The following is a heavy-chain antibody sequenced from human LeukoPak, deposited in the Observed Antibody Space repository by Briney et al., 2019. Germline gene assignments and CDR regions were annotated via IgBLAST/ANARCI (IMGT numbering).Heavy chain of an antibody. CDR3: AKGSKVNYYDSSGYYGGPFDY. D-gene: IGHD3-22*01. Sequence: GGSLRLSCAASGFTFSSYGMHWVRQAPGKGLEWVAVIWYDGSNKYYADSVKGRFTISRDNSKNTLYLQMNSLRAEVTAVYYCAKGSKVNYYDSSGYYGGPFDYWGQGTLVTVSS. V-gene: IGHV3-33*06. CDR1: GFTFSSYG. CDR2: IWYDGSNK. J-gene: IGHJ4*02.